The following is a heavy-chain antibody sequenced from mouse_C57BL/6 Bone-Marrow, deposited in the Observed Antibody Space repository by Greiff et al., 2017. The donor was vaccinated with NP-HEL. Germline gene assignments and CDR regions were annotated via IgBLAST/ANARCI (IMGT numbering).Heavy chain of an antibody. Sequence: DVKLVESGGGLVKPGGSLKLSCAASGFNFSDYGMHWVRQAPEKGLEWVAYISSGSSTIYYADKVKGRFTISRDNAKNTLFLQMTSLRSEDTAMYYCARPVITPVVDAMDYWGQGTSVTVSS. CDR1: GFNFSDYG. CDR3: ARPVITPVVDAMDY. D-gene: IGHD1-1*01. CDR2: ISSGSSTI. J-gene: IGHJ4*01. V-gene: IGHV5-17*01.